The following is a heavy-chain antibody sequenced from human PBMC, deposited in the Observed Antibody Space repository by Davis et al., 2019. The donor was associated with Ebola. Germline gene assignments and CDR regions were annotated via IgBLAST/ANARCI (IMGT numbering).Heavy chain of an antibody. V-gene: IGHV3-33*06. D-gene: IGHD2-8*02. J-gene: IGHJ6*02. CDR1: GFTFSSYG. CDR2: IWYDGSNK. Sequence: GESLKISCAASGFTFSSYGMHWVRQAPGKGLEWVAVIWYDGSNKYYADSVKGRFTISRDNSKNTLYLQMNSLRAEDTAVYYCAKDGLGYCTGGVCPSYYYYYGMDVWGQGTTVTVSS. CDR3: AKDGLGYCTGGVCPSYYYYYGMDV.